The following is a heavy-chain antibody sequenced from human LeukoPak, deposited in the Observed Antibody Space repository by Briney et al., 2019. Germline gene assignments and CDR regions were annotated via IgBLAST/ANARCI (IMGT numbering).Heavy chain of an antibody. V-gene: IGHV4-39*07. Sequence: SETLSLTCTVSGGSISSSSYYWGWIRQPPGKGLEWIGGIYHSGSNYYHPSLKSGVTISVDTSKNEFFLKLSSVSAADTAVYYCARADIVVVVAATGAFDIWGQGTMVTVSS. CDR1: GGSISSSSYY. CDR3: ARADIVVVVAATGAFDI. CDR2: IYHSGSN. J-gene: IGHJ3*02. D-gene: IGHD2-15*01.